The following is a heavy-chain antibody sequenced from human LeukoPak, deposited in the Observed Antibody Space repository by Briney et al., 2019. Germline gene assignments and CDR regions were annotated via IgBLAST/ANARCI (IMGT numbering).Heavy chain of an antibody. D-gene: IGHD5-18*01. CDR3: ARDIVHTTMDPPSDYYYYGMDV. Sequence: ASVKVSCKASGYTFTGYFMHWVREAPGQGLEWMGWINPNIGATKYARKFQGRVTMTRDTSISTAYMEVSRLRSDDTAVYYCARDIVHTTMDPPSDYYYYGMDVWGQGTTVTVSS. V-gene: IGHV1-2*02. J-gene: IGHJ6*02. CDR1: GYTFTGYF. CDR2: INPNIGAT.